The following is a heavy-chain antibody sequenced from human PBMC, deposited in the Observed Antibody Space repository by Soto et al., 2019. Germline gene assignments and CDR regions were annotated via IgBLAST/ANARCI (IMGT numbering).Heavy chain of an antibody. CDR2: IYHSGST. CDR1: GYSISSGYY. Sequence: SETLSLTCAVSGYSISSGYYWGWIRQPPGKGLEWIGSIYHSGSTYYNPSLKSRVTISVDTSKNQFSLKLSSVTAADTAVYYCARAYSGYDSFDYWGQGXLVTVYS. CDR3: ARAYSGYDSFDY. J-gene: IGHJ4*02. D-gene: IGHD5-12*01. V-gene: IGHV4-38-2*01.